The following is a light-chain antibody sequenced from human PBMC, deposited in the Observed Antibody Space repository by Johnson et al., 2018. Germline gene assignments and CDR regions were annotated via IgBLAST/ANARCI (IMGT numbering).Light chain of an antibody. J-gene: IGLJ1*01. CDR3: GTWDSSLRAGNV. Sequence: QSVLTQPPSVSAAPGQKVTISCSGSSSNIGNNYVSWYQQLPGTAPKLLIYENNKRPSGIPDRFSGSKSGTSATMGITGLQTGAEADYYCGTWDSSLRAGNVFGTGTKVTVL. CDR1: SSNIGNNY. CDR2: ENN. V-gene: IGLV1-51*02.